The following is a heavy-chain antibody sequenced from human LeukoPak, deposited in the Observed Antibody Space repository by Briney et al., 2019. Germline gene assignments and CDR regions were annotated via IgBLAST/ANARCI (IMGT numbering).Heavy chain of an antibody. Sequence: GGSLRLSCAASGFTFSSYWMSWVRQAPGKGLEWVANIKQDGSEKYYVDSVKGRFTISRDNAKNSLYLQMNSLRAEGTAVYYCARGYDFWSGYPYYFDYWGQGTLVTVSS. CDR2: IKQDGSEK. D-gene: IGHD3-3*01. CDR3: ARGYDFWSGYPYYFDY. CDR1: GFTFSSYW. J-gene: IGHJ4*02. V-gene: IGHV3-7*04.